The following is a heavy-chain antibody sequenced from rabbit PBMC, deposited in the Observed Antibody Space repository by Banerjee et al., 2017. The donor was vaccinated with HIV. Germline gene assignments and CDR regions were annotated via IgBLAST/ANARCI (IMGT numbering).Heavy chain of an antibody. CDR2: IYAGSSGIT. J-gene: IGHJ4*01. D-gene: IGHD6-1*01. CDR1: GFTFSSDYW. V-gene: IGHV1S40*01. Sequence: QSLEESGGDLVKPGASLTLTCTASGFTFSSDYWICWVRQAPGKGLEWIACIYAGSSGITYYASWAKGRFTISKTSSTTVTLQMTSLTAADTATYFCARDPDYSYGAVGYDLWGPGTLVTVS. CDR3: ARDPDYSYGAVGYDL.